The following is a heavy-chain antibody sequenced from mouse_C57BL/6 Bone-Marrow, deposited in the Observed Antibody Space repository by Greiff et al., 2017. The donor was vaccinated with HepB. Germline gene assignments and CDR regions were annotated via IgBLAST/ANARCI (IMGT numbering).Heavy chain of an antibody. Sequence: ESGPGLVKPSQSLSLTCSVTGYSITSGYYWNWIRQFPGNKLEWMGYISYDGSNNYNPSLKNRISITRDTSKNQFFLKLNSVTTEDTATYYCAREGDSSGYGWYFDVWGTGTTVTVSS. D-gene: IGHD3-2*02. CDR1: GYSITSGYY. V-gene: IGHV3-6*01. CDR3: AREGDSSGYGWYFDV. J-gene: IGHJ1*03. CDR2: ISYDGSN.